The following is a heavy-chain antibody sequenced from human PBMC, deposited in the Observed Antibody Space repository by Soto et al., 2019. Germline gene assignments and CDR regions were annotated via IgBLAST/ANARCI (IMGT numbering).Heavy chain of an antibody. D-gene: IGHD6-13*01. Sequence: GESLKISCAASGFTFSSYWMHWVRQAPGKGLVWVSRINSDGSSTSYADSVKGRFTISRDNAKNTLYLQMNSLRAEDTAVYYCASPGYSSSFSAFDIWGQGTMVTVSS. J-gene: IGHJ3*02. CDR2: INSDGSST. V-gene: IGHV3-74*01. CDR3: ASPGYSSSFSAFDI. CDR1: GFTFSSYW.